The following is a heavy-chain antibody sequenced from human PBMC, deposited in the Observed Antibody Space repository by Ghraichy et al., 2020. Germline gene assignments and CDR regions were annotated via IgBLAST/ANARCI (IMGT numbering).Heavy chain of an antibody. CDR1: GGSISSSNHY. CDR2: IYYGGST. J-gene: IGHJ3*02. D-gene: IGHD3-22*01. V-gene: IGHV4-39*01. CDR3: ARRPIPYYDSSAYFGAFDI. Sequence: SETLALTCTVSGGSISSSNHYWGWIRQPPGKGLEWIGSIYYGGSTYYNPSLKSRVTISIDTSKNQFSLKLRSVTASDTAVFYCARRPIPYYDSSAYFGAFDIWGQGTMVTVSS.